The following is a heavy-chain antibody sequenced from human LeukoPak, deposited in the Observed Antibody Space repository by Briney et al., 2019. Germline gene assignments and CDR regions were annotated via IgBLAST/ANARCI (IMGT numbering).Heavy chain of an antibody. D-gene: IGHD5-24*01. CDR2: ISYDGSNK. CDR3: ARLDVDRYYYYGMDV. V-gene: IGHV3-30*03. CDR1: GFTFSSYG. Sequence: GALRLSCAASGFTFSSYGMHWVRQAPGEGLEWVAVISYDGSNKYYADSVKGRFTISRDNSKNTLYLQMNSLRAEDTAVYYCARLDVDRYYYYGMDVWGQGPTVTVS. J-gene: IGHJ6*02.